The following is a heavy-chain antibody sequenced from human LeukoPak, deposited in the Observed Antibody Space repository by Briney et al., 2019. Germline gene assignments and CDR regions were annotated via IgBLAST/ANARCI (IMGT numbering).Heavy chain of an antibody. J-gene: IGHJ4*02. CDR1: GFIVSTHA. V-gene: IGHV3-30*04. CDR2: ISYDGRKT. CDR3: ARDRFDRSGWYWYIDY. Sequence: HPGGSLRLSCAASGFIVSTHAMHWVRQAPGKGLEWVAVISYDGRKTYYADSVKGRFTVSRDNSKNTLYLQMNDLRPEDTAVFYCARDRFDRSGWYWYIDYWGQGVLVTVSS. D-gene: IGHD6-19*01.